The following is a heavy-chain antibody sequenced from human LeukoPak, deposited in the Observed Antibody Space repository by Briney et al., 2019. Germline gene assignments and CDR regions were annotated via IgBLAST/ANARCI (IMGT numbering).Heavy chain of an antibody. V-gene: IGHV1-2*02. D-gene: IGHD2-21*02. CDR2: INPNSGGT. CDR3: ARVHIVVVTAAFDY. J-gene: IGHJ4*02. CDR1: GYTFTGYY. Sequence: GASVKVSCKASGYTFTGYYMHWVRQAPGQGLEWMGWINPNSGGTNYAQKFQGRVTMTRDTSISTAYMELSRLRSDDTAVYYCARVHIVVVTAAFDYWGQGTLVTVSS.